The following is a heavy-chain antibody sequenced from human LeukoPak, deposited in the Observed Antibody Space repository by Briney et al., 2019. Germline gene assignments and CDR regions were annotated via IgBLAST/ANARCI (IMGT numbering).Heavy chain of an antibody. CDR3: AKWFLPIAPAGTEVF. Sequence: PGGSLRLSCAASGFTFDDYGMSWVRQAPGKGLEWVSGINWNGGSTGYADSVKGRFTISRDNAKNSLYLQMNSLRAEDTALYYCAKWFLPIAPAGTEVFWGQGTLVTVSS. J-gene: IGHJ4*02. CDR2: INWNGGST. V-gene: IGHV3-20*04. D-gene: IGHD6-13*01. CDR1: GFTFDDYG.